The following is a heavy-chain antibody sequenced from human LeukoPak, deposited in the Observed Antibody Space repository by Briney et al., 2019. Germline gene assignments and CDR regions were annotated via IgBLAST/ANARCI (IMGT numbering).Heavy chain of an antibody. V-gene: IGHV1-69*05. CDR2: IIPIFGTA. CDR1: GGTFSSYA. D-gene: IGHD5-12*01. CDR3: ARGKAIVATYSSTYFDY. Sequence: SVKVSCKASGGTFSSYAISWVRQAPGQGLEWMGRIIPIFGTANYAQKFQGRVTITTGESTSTDYMELSSLRSEDTAVYYCARGKAIVATYSSTYFDYWGQGTLVTVSS. J-gene: IGHJ4*02.